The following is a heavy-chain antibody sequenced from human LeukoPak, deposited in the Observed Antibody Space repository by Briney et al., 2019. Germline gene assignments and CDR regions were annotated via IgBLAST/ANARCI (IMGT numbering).Heavy chain of an antibody. CDR3: TTALSDFWSGYRYFDY. CDR2: IKSKTDGGTT. V-gene: IGHV3-15*01. Sequence: PGGSLRLSCAASGFTFSNAWMSWVRQAPGKGLEWVGRIKSKTDGGTTDYAAPVKGRFTISRDDSKNTLYLQMNSLKTEDTAVYYCTTALSDFWSGYRYFDYWGQGTLATVSS. J-gene: IGHJ4*02. CDR1: GFTFSNAW. D-gene: IGHD3-3*01.